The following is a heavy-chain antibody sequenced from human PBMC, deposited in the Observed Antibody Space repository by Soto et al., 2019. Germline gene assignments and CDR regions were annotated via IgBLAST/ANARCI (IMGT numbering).Heavy chain of an antibody. CDR1: GGSISSSSYY. J-gene: IGHJ4*02. CDR2: IYYSGST. CDR3: ARQVWSYDILTGYPFDY. V-gene: IGHV4-39*01. D-gene: IGHD3-9*01. Sequence: ETLSLTCTVSGGSISSSSYYWGWIRQPPGKGLEWIGSIYYSGSTYYNPSLKSRVTISVDTSKNQFSLKLSSVTAADTAVYYCARQVWSYDILTGYPFDYWGQGTLVTVSS.